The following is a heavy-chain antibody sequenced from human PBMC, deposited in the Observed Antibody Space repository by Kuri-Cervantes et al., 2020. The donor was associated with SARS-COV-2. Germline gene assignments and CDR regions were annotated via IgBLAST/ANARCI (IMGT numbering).Heavy chain of an antibody. CDR3: ARYGWGSTSHNWFDP. D-gene: IGHD2-2*01. J-gene: IGHJ5*02. CDR1: GFTFSYYW. V-gene: IGHV3-7*04. Sequence: GESLKIPCAASGFTFSYYWMSWVRQAPGKGLEWVANINQDGSEKYYVGSVKGRFTISRDNAKNSLYLQMNSLRAEDTAVYYCARYGWGSTSHNWFDPWGQGTLVTVSS. CDR2: INQDGSEK.